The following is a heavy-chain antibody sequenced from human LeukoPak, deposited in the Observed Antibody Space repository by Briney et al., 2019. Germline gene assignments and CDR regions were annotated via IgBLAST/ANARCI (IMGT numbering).Heavy chain of an antibody. CDR3: VKGGWIHILDS. CDR1: GFAFSSYW. J-gene: IGHJ4*02. CDR2: IKHDGNEK. D-gene: IGHD5-18*01. V-gene: IGHV3-7*01. Sequence: GGSLRLSCTASGFAFSSYWMTWVRQAPGKGLEWVANIKHDGNEKYYVDSVVGRLTISRDNAKNSLFLQMNNVRVEDMAVYYCVKGGWIHILDSWGQGTLVTASS.